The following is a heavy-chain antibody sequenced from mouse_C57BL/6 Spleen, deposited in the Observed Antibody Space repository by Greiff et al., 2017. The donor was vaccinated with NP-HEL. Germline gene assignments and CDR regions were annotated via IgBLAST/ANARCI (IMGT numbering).Heavy chain of an antibody. CDR2: INYDGSST. V-gene: IGHV5-16*01. Sequence: EVQLVESEGGLVQPGSSMKLSCTASGFTFSDYYMAWVRQVPEKGLEWVANINYDGSSTYYLDSLKSRFIISRDNAKNILYLQMSSLKSEDTATYYCARGRFTTAFDYWGQGTTLTVSS. D-gene: IGHD1-2*01. J-gene: IGHJ2*01. CDR1: GFTFSDYY. CDR3: ARGRFTTAFDY.